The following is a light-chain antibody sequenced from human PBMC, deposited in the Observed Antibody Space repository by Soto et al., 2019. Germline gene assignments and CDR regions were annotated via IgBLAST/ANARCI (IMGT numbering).Light chain of an antibody. CDR2: GAS. V-gene: IGKV3-20*01. J-gene: IGKJ1*01. Sequence: EIMLTQSPGTLSLSPGERATLSCRASQSVSSSFLAWYQQKPGQAPRLLIYGASIRTTGIPDRFSGSGSGTDFTLTISRLEPEDFAMYLCQHDVTSLCTFGQGTKVEIK. CDR1: QSVSSSF. CDR3: QHDVTSLCT.